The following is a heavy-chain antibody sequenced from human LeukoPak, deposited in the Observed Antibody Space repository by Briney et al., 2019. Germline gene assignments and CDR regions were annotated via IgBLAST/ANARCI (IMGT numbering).Heavy chain of an antibody. V-gene: IGHV3-23*01. Sequence: GGSLRLSCVASGFSFNNYAMSWVRQAPGKGLEWVSLIIGSSGTTFYADSVKGRFTISRDRSKSTLYLQMNSLGAEDTAVYYCAKGAYDYIEIAYFDYWGQGSLVTVSS. J-gene: IGHJ4*02. D-gene: IGHD5-12*01. CDR3: AKGAYDYIEIAYFDY. CDR2: IIGSSGTT. CDR1: GFSFNNYA.